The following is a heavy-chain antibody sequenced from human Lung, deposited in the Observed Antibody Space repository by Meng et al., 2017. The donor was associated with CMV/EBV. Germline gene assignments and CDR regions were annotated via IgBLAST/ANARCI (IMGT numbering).Heavy chain of an antibody. CDR1: GFTFSDFA. CDR2: IYSGGRST. V-gene: IGHV3-23*03. J-gene: IGHJ4*02. D-gene: IGHD2-2*02. CDR3: AKMYCGTTSCYIFDF. Sequence: GESXKISCAASGFTFSDFAMSWVRQAPGKGLEWVSVIYSGGRSTSYADSVKGRFTISRDNSKNTLYLQMNRLRADDTAVYYCAKMYCGTTSCYIFDFWGQGTRVTGAS.